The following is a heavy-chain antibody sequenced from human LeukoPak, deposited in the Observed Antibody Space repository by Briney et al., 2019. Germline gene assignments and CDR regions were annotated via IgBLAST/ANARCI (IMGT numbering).Heavy chain of an antibody. D-gene: IGHD2/OR15-2a*01. Sequence: PGGSLRLFCVASGFIIGSYWVIDPRAAPGKALEGVANIRQDGSEKYYVDSVKGRLNISRDNAKNSLYLQMNNLTTADTAIYYCARAGYYGDDAFDLWGQGTRVTVSS. CDR3: ARAGYYGDDAFDL. J-gene: IGHJ3*01. V-gene: IGHV3-7*01. CDR2: IRQDGSEK. CDR1: GFIIGSYW.